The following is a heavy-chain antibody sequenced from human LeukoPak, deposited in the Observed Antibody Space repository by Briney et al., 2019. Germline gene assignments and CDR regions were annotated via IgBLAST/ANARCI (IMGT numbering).Heavy chain of an antibody. V-gene: IGHV3-23*01. CDR1: GFTVSSNY. Sequence: GGSLRLSCAATGFTVSSNYLSCVRQAPGKGLKWVSSMNGSGGSTYYADSVKGRFTISRDNSKNTLYLQMNSLRAEDTAVYYCAKQLGDILTGYSFDYWGQGTLVTVSS. CDR3: AKQLGDILTGYSFDY. CDR2: MNGSGGST. J-gene: IGHJ4*02. D-gene: IGHD3-9*01.